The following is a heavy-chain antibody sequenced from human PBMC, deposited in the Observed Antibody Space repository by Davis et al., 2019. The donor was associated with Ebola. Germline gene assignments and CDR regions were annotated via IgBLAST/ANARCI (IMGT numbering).Heavy chain of an antibody. D-gene: IGHD1-26*01. V-gene: IGHV1-2*02. CDR2: INPNSGGT. CDR3: ARESDAVGASTTDDAFDV. CDR1: GYTFTGYY. Sequence: ASVKVSCKASGYTFTGYYIHWVRQAPGQGLEWLGWINPNSGGTTYAQRFQGRVTMTRDTSISTAYMDLSRLTSDDTAVYSCARESDAVGASTTDDAFDVWGQGTMFTVSS. J-gene: IGHJ3*01.